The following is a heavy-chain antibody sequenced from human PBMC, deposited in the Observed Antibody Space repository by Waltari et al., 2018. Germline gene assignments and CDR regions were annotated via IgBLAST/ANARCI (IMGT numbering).Heavy chain of an antibody. CDR3: AKDLGIGGXTTEFDH. CDR1: GXIFSNYX. V-gene: IGHV3-7*01. D-gene: IGHD1-1*01. Sequence: EVQLVESXGGLVQPGGSLRLSCXASGXIFSNYXMGGVRQAPGGGLGWVADIRHIGSGKYXVESVKGRXTISXDNXENTLXLXMNSLRAXXXAVYXCAKDLGIGGXTTEFDHXGQGTLVTVXS. CDR2: IRHIGSGK. J-gene: IGHJ4*02.